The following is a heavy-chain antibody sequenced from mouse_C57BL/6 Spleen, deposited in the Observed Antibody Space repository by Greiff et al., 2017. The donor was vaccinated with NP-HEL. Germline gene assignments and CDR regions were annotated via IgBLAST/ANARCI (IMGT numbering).Heavy chain of an antibody. CDR1: GFTFSSYA. J-gene: IGHJ2*01. Sequence: EVKLMESGGGLVKPGGSLKLSCAASGFTFSSYAMSWVRQTPEKRLEWVATISDGGSYTYYPDNVKGRFTISRDNAKNNLYLQMSHLKSEDTAMYYCARASGSSPYYFDYWGQGTTLTVSS. CDR3: ARASGSSPYYFDY. CDR2: ISDGGSYT. D-gene: IGHD1-1*01. V-gene: IGHV5-4*03.